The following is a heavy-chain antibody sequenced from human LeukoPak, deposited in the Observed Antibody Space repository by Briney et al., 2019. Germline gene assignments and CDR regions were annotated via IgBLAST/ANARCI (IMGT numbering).Heavy chain of an antibody. V-gene: IGHV3-48*04. J-gene: IGHJ4*02. CDR2: ISSSSTI. CDR3: ARVSGSPRPLDY. Sequence: GGSLRLSCAASGFTFSSYSMNWVRQAPGKGLEWVSYISSSSTIYYADSVKGRFTISRDNAKNSLYLQMNSLRAEDTAVYYCARVSGSPRPLDYWGQGTLVTVSS. CDR1: GFTFSSYS. D-gene: IGHD1-26*01.